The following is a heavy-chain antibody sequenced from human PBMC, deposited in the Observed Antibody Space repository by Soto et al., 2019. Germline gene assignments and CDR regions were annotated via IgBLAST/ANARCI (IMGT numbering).Heavy chain of an antibody. Sequence: SETLSLTCTVSGGSISSYYWSWIRQPPGKGLEWIGYIYYSGSTNYNPSLKSRVTISVDTSKNQFSLKLSSVTAADTAVYYCVRRHSGYLLFDPWGQGTLVTVSS. CDR3: VRRHSGYLLFDP. J-gene: IGHJ5*02. CDR2: IYYSGST. V-gene: IGHV4-59*08. CDR1: GGSISSYY. D-gene: IGHD5-12*01.